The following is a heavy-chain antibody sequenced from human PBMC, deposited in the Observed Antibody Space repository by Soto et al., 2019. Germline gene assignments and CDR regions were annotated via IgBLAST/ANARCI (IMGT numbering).Heavy chain of an antibody. CDR3: AKDAVYNDGLWLMDH. V-gene: IGHV3-23*05. J-gene: IGHJ4*02. Sequence: GGSLRLSCTASGLPHNSFAMMWVRQAPGKGLECVAGIYGNGGGIQYADSVKGRFTISRDNYRSTVYLQMTDLRADDTAVYYCAKDAVYNDGLWLMDHWGQGTQVTVSS. CDR2: IYGNGGGI. D-gene: IGHD2-21*01. CDR1: GLPHNSFA.